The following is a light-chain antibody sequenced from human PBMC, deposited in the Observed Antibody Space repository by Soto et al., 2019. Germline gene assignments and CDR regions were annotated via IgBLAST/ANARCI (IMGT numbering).Light chain of an antibody. CDR1: SGSIASND. CDR2: EHN. CDR3: QSYDSSTVV. Sequence: NFMLTQPHSVSESPGKTVTISCTRRSGSIASNDVQWYQQRPGSAPTTVIYEHNQRPSGVPDRFSGSTDGSSNSASLTISGLQTEDEADYYCQSYDSSTVVFGGGTKLTVL. V-gene: IGLV6-57*04. J-gene: IGLJ2*01.